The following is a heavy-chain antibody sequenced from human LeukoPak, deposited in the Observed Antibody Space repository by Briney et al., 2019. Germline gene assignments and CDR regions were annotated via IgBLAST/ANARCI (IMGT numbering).Heavy chain of an antibody. J-gene: IGHJ3*02. Sequence: SETLSLTCTVSGGSISSSSYYWGWIRQPPGKGLEWIGSIYYSGSTYYNPSLKSRVTISVDTSKNQFSLKLSSVTAADTAVYYCAREGVALYGGGYCSSTSCYGGAFDIWGQGTMVTVSS. CDR1: GGSISSSSYY. D-gene: IGHD2-2*01. CDR2: IYYSGST. V-gene: IGHV4-39*07. CDR3: AREGVALYGGGYCSSTSCYGGAFDI.